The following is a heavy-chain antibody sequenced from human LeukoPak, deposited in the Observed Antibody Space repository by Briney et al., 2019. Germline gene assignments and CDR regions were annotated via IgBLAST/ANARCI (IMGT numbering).Heavy chain of an antibody. V-gene: IGHV3-23*01. CDR3: AKDLEMATILRPSDY. J-gene: IGHJ4*02. Sequence: TGGSLRLSCAASGFTFSSYAMSWVRQAPGKGLEWVSAISGSGGSTNYADFVKGRFTISRYNSKNPLYLQMNSLRAEDTAVYYCAKDLEMATILRPSDYWGQGTLVTVSS. CDR2: ISGSGGST. D-gene: IGHD5-24*01. CDR1: GFTFSSYA.